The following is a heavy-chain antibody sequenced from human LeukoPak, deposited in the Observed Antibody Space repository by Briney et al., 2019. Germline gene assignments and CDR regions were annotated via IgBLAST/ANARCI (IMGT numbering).Heavy chain of an antibody. V-gene: IGHV3-21*04. J-gene: IGHJ4*02. D-gene: IGHD3-22*01. Sequence: GGSLRLSCAASGFTFSLYWMNWVRQAPGKGLEWVSSISSSSSYIYYADSVRGRFTISRDNSKNTLYLQMNSLGAEDTAVYYCARVSYYDSSGYYFLSYVDYWGQGTLVTVSS. CDR1: GFTFSLYW. CDR3: ARVSYYDSSGYYFLSYVDY. CDR2: ISSSSSYI.